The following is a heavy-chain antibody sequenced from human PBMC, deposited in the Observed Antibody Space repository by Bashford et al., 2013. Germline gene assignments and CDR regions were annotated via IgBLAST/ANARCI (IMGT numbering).Heavy chain of an antibody. CDR3: ARDRKVGGIGEFAY. CDR2: IWYDGSNK. Sequence: GGSLRLSCAASGFTFSSYGMHWVRQAPGKGLEWVAVIWYDGSNKYYADSVKGRFTISRDNSKNTLYLQMNSLTGEDTAVYSCARDRKVGGIGEFAYWGQGTQVTVSS. D-gene: IGHD3-16*01. J-gene: IGHJ4*02. V-gene: IGHV3-30*19. CDR1: GFTFSSYG.